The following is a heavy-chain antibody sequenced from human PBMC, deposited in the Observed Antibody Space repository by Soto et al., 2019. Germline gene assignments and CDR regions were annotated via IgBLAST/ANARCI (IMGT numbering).Heavy chain of an antibody. CDR2: INAGNGNT. CDR3: VKGEYYYDSSGYYPFDY. J-gene: IGHJ4*02. Sequence: GASVKVSCKASGYTFTSYAIHWVRQAPGQSLEWMGWINAGNGNTKSSEKFQGRVTFTRDTSASTAYMELSSLGSEDTAVYYCVKGEYYYDSSGYYPFDYWGQGTLVTVSS. V-gene: IGHV1-3*01. CDR1: GYTFTSYA. D-gene: IGHD3-22*01.